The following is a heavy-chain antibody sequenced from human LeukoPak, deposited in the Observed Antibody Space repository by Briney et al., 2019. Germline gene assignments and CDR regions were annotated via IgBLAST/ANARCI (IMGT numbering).Heavy chain of an antibody. CDR3: ARLPWGLGSRPTYSSSRNYYYYYMDV. CDR2: INHSGST. V-gene: IGHV4-34*01. Sequence: SETLSLTCAVYGGSFSGYYWSWIRQPPGKGLEWIGEINHSGSTNYNPSLKSRVTISVDTSKNQFSLKLSSVTAADTAVYYCARLPWGLGSRPTYSSSRNYYYYYMDVWGEGTTVTISS. D-gene: IGHD6-13*01. J-gene: IGHJ6*03. CDR1: GGSFSGYY.